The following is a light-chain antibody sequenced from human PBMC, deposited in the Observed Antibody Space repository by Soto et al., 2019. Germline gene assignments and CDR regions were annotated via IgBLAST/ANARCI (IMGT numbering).Light chain of an antibody. CDR3: QQYNNWPPIT. J-gene: IGKJ5*01. CDR1: QSVSSH. V-gene: IGKV3-11*01. Sequence: IVLTQSPAPLSLSPGERATLSCRGSQSVSSHLAWYQQKPGQAPRLLLYDASNRATGIPARFSGSGSGADFTLTISSLETDDFSVYYCQQYNNWPPITLGQGTRLEIK. CDR2: DAS.